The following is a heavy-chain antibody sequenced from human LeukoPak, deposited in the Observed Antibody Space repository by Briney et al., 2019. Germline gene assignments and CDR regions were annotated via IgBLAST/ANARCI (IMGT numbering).Heavy chain of an antibody. CDR3: ARLDGSYFPFDY. V-gene: IGHV4-38-2*01. CDR1: GYSISSGYY. CDR2: IYHSGST. J-gene: IGHJ4*02. Sequence: SETLSLTCAVSGYSISSGYYWGWIRQPPGKGLEWIGSIYHSGSTYYNPSLKSRVTISVDTSKNQFSLKLSSVTAADTAVYYCARLDGSYFPFDYWGQGTLVTVSS. D-gene: IGHD1-26*01.